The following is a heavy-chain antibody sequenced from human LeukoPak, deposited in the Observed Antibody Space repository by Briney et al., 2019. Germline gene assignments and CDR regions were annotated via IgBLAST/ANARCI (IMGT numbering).Heavy chain of an antibody. D-gene: IGHD3-22*01. J-gene: IGHJ4*02. CDR2: INPSGGST. Sequence: ASVKVSCKASGYTFTSYYMHWVRQAPGQGLEWMGIINPSGGSTSYAQKFQGRVTMTRDTSTSTVYMELSSLRSEDTAVYYCARAPRRLGYDSSGFNFDYWGQGTLVTVSS. V-gene: IGHV1-46*01. CDR1: GYTFTSYY. CDR3: ARAPRRLGYDSSGFNFDY.